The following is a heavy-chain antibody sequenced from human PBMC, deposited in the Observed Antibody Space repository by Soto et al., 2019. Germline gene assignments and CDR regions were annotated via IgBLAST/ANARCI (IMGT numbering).Heavy chain of an antibody. V-gene: IGHV1-69*02. Sequence: QVQLVQSGAEVKKPGSSVKVSCKASGGTVSSYTISWVRQAPGQRLEWMGRIIPILGIANYAQKYQGRAAITADESTSRAYMELSSLRSDDTAVYYCAGGGNGYYDILDFDYWGQGTLVTVSS. CDR1: GGTVSSYT. CDR3: AGGGNGYYDILDFDY. CDR2: IIPILGIA. J-gene: IGHJ4*02. D-gene: IGHD3-22*01.